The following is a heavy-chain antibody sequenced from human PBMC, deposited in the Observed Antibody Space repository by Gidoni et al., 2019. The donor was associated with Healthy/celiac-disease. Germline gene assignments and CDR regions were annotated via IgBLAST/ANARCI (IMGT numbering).Heavy chain of an antibody. Sequence: QVQLVESVGGVVQPGRSLRLSCAASGFTFSSYGMHWVRQAPGKGLEWVAVISYDGSNKYYADSVKGRFTISRDNSKNTLYLQMNSLRAEDTAVYYCAKKVAIVGATIYWYFDLWGRGTLVTVSS. CDR3: AKKVAIVGATIYWYFDL. V-gene: IGHV3-30*18. D-gene: IGHD1-26*01. J-gene: IGHJ2*01. CDR2: ISYDGSNK. CDR1: GFTFSSYG.